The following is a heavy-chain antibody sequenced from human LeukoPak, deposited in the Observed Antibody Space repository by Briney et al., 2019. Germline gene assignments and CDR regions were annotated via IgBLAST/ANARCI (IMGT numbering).Heavy chain of an antibody. CDR2: FNPSGGTT. Sequence: SYYMHSVRKAPGRGLEWMGIFNPSGGTTSYAQKFQGRVNMTRDTSTSTVYMELSSLRCEDTAVYYCARLGYCSSTNCSDAFDIWGQGTMVTVSS. D-gene: IGHD2-2*01. CDR1: SYY. J-gene: IGHJ3*02. V-gene: IGHV1-46*01. CDR3: ARLGYCSSTNCSDAFDI.